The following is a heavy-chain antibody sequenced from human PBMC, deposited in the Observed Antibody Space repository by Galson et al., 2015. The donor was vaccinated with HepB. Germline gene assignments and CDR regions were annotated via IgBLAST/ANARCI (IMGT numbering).Heavy chain of an antibody. CDR2: LIPMFGTP. D-gene: IGHD3/OR15-3a*01. Sequence: SVKVSCKASGGPFYTYATSWVRQAPGHGLEWMGGLIPMFGTPNYAQKFQGRLTITADDSTSTAYMELSSLTSEDTAVYYCAREVILFGPVITDYSYNGMDVWGPGTTVTVSS. CDR3: AREVILFGPVITDYSYNGMDV. V-gene: IGHV1-69*13. J-gene: IGHJ6*02. CDR1: GGPFYTYA.